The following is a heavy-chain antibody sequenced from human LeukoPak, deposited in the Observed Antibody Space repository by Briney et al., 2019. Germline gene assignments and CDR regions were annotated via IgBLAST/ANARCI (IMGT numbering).Heavy chain of an antibody. CDR2: IKSKTDGGTT. J-gene: IGHJ5*02. V-gene: IGHV3-15*01. CDR3: TTEVPEAVP. D-gene: IGHD6-25*01. CDR1: GFTFSSYG. Sequence: GGSLRLSCAVSGFTFSSYGMSWVRQAPGKGLEWVGRIKSKTDGGTTDYAAPVKGRFTISRDDSKNTLYLQMNSLKTEDTGVYYCTTEVPEAVPWGQGTLVTVSS.